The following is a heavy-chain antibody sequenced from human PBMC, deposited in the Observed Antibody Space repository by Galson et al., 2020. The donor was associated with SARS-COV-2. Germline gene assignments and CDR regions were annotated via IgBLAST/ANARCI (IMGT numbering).Heavy chain of an antibody. CDR3: ARSQYQLLYYYYYMDV. D-gene: IGHD2-2*02. V-gene: IGHV4-59*08. Sequence: SETLSLTCTVSGGSISSYYWSWIRQPPGKGLEWIGYIYYSGSPNYNPSLKSRVTISVDTSKNQFSLKLSSVTAADTAVYYCARSQYQLLYYYYYMDVWGKGTTVTVSS. J-gene: IGHJ6*03. CDR1: GGSISSYY. CDR2: IYYSGSP.